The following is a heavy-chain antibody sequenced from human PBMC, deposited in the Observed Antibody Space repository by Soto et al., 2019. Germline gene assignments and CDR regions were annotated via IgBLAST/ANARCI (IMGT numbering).Heavy chain of an antibody. J-gene: IGHJ3*02. CDR2: IIPIFGTA. CDR1: GGTFSSYA. V-gene: IGHV1-69*13. D-gene: IGHD6-19*01. Sequence: ASVKVSCKASGGTFSSYAISWVRQAPGQGLEWMGGIIPIFGTANYAQKFQGRVTITADESTSTAYMELSSLRSEDTAVYYCARGVEGSGWLYVTPYAFDIWRQGTMVTVSS. CDR3: ARGVEGSGWLYVTPYAFDI.